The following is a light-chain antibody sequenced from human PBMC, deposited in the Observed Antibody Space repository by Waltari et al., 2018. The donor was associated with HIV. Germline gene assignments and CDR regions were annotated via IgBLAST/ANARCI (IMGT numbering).Light chain of an antibody. V-gene: IGLV3-1*01. J-gene: IGLJ2*01. Sequence: SYELTQPPSVSVSPGQTASITCSGDKLGDKYACWYQQKPGQSPVLVIYQDSKRPSGIPERFSGSNSGNTATLTISGTQAMEEADYYCRAWDSSTVVFGGGTKLTVL. CDR1: KLGDKY. CDR3: RAWDSSTVV. CDR2: QDS.